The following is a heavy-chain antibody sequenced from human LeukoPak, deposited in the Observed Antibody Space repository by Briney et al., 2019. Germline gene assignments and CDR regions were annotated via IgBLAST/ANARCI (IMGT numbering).Heavy chain of an antibody. CDR1: GFTFSSYA. D-gene: IGHD3-22*01. CDR2: ISGSGGST. J-gene: IGHJ4*02. V-gene: IGHV3-23*01. CDR3: AKAQRPYDSTGYLDY. Sequence: GSLRLSCAASGFTFSSYAMTWVRQAPGRGLEWVSAISGSGGSTYYAASVKGRFTISRDNSKNTLDLQMNSLRAEDTALYYCAKAQRPYDSTGYLDYWGQGTLVTVSS.